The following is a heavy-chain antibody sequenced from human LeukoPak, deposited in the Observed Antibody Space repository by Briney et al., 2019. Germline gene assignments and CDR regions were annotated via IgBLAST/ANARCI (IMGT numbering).Heavy chain of an antibody. CDR2: IYHSGST. CDR3: ARGQGHYYDSSGYYYYYMDV. CDR1: GYSISSGYY. J-gene: IGHJ6*03. Sequence: PSGTLSLTCAVSGYSISSGYYWGWIRQPPGKGLEWIGSIYHSGSTYYNPSLKSRVTISVDTSKNQFSLKLSSVTAADTAVYYCARGQGHYYDSSGYYYYYMDVWGKGTTVTVSS. V-gene: IGHV4-38-2*01. D-gene: IGHD3-22*01.